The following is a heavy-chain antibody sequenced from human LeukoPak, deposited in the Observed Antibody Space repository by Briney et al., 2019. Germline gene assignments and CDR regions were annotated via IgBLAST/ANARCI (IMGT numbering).Heavy chain of an antibody. V-gene: IGHV1-46*03. CDR2: INPSDGST. Sequence: SVKVSFKASGYTFTSYYMHWVRQAPGQGLEWVGIINPSDGSTSYAQKFQVSITMTRDMSTSTVYMERSSLRSEDTAVYDCASGATGTNGFDYWGQGTLVTVSS. J-gene: IGHJ4*02. CDR3: ASGATGTNGFDY. D-gene: IGHD1-1*01. CDR1: GYTFTSYY.